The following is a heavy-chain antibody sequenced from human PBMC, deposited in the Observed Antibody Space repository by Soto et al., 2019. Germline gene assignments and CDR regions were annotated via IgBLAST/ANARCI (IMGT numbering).Heavy chain of an antibody. J-gene: IGHJ4*02. CDR1: GGSISSYY. V-gene: IGHV4-59*01. D-gene: IGHD3-10*01. Sequence: SETLSLTCTVSGGSISSYYWSWIRQPPGKGLEWIGYIYYSGSTNYNPSLKSRVTISVDTSKNQFSLKLSSVTAADSAVYYCVRGSQDSYPGSRIFDLWGRGTLVTVSS. CDR2: IYYSGST. CDR3: VRGSQDSYPGSRIFDL.